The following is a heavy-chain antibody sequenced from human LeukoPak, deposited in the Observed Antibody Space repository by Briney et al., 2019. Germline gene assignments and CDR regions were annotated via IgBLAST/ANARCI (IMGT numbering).Heavy chain of an antibody. CDR2: ISGSGGST. Sequence: GGSLRLSCAASGFTFSNYAMSWVRQAPGKGLEWVSTISGSGGSTYYADSVKGRFTISRDKSKNTLNLQMNSLRDEDTAVYYCAKVTLVFYGAINYWGQGTLVTVSS. CDR1: GFTFSNYA. D-gene: IGHD4-17*01. J-gene: IGHJ4*02. CDR3: AKVTLVFYGAINY. V-gene: IGHV3-23*01.